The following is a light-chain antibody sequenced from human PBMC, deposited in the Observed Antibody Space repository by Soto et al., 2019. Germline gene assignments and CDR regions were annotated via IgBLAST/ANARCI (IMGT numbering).Light chain of an antibody. Sequence: AIRMTQSPSSFSASTGDRVTITCRASQGISSYLAWYQQKPGKAPNLLIYAASTLKSGVPSRFSGSGSGTDFTLTISCLQSEDFATYYCQYYYSYPFTFGPGTKVDIK. CDR1: QGISSY. CDR3: QYYYSYPFT. J-gene: IGKJ3*01. V-gene: IGKV1-8*01. CDR2: AAS.